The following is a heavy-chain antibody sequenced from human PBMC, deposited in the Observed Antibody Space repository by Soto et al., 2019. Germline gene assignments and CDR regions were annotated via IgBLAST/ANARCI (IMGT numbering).Heavy chain of an antibody. Sequence: GASVKVSCKASGGTFSSYAISWVRQAPGQGLEWMGGIIPIFGTANYAQKFQGRVTITADESTSIAYMELSSLRSEDTAVYYCARELRFLEWSQGYYYYGMDVWGQGTTVTVS. D-gene: IGHD3-3*01. J-gene: IGHJ6*02. CDR1: GGTFSSYA. CDR2: IIPIFGTA. CDR3: ARELRFLEWSQGYYYYGMDV. V-gene: IGHV1-69*13.